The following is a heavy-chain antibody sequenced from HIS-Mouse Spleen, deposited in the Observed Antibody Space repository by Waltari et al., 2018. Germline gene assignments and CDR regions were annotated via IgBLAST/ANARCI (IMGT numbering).Heavy chain of an antibody. J-gene: IGHJ4*02. V-gene: IGHV3-30*18. CDR3: AKDTSGSYSDY. Sequence: QVQLVESGGGVVQPGRSLRLSCAASGFTFSSYGMHWVRQAPGKGLEWVEVISYDGSNKYYADSVKGRFTISRDNSKNTLYLQMNSLRAEDTAVYYCAKDTSGSYSDYWGQGTLVTVSS. CDR1: GFTFSSYG. CDR2: ISYDGSNK. D-gene: IGHD1-26*01.